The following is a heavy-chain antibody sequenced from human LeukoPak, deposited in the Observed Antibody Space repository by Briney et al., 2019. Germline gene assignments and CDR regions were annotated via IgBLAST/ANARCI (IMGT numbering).Heavy chain of an antibody. CDR2: ISSSGSTI. CDR1: GFTFSDYY. J-gene: IGHJ4*02. Sequence: GGSLRLSCAASGFTFSDYYMSWIRQAPRKGLEWVSYISSSGSTIYYADSVKGRFTISGDNAKNSLYLQMNSLRAEDTAVYYCAREYYGSGFYFDYWGQGTLVTVSS. CDR3: AREYYGSGFYFDY. V-gene: IGHV3-11*01. D-gene: IGHD3-10*01.